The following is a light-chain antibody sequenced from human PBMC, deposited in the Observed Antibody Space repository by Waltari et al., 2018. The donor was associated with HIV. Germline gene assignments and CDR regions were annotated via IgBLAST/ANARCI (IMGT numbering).Light chain of an antibody. V-gene: IGKV1-9*01. CDR1: QGINNY. J-gene: IGKJ1*01. CDR3: QQLNSYPRA. CDR2: AAS. Sequence: DIQLTQSPSFLSASVGDRVTITCRASQGINNYLAWYQQTPGKAPKLLIYAASTLQSGVPSRFSGSGSGTEFTLTISSLQPEDFATYYCQQLNSYPRAFGQGTKV.